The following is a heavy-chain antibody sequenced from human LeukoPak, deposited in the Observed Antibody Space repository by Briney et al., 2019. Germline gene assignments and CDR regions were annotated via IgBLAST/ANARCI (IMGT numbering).Heavy chain of an antibody. CDR2: LGGSGDDT. V-gene: IGHV3-23*01. Sequence: GGSLRLSCVASGFIFSDYAMSWVRQAPGEGLEWVAGLGGSGDDTYYADSVKGRFTISRDNSKNTLYLQMNSLRAEDTAVYYCASPYSSSWFHSFDYWGQGTLVTVSS. J-gene: IGHJ4*02. CDR3: ASPYSSSWFHSFDY. CDR1: GFIFSDYA. D-gene: IGHD6-13*01.